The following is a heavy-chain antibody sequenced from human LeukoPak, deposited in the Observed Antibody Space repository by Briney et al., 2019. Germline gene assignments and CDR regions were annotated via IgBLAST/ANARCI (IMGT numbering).Heavy chain of an antibody. CDR3: AADRGYDILTESPRSDY. J-gene: IGHJ4*02. CDR2: IVVGSGNT. D-gene: IGHD3-9*01. CDR1: GFTFTSSA. Sequence: ASVKVSCKASGFTFTSSAMQWVRQARGQRLEWIGWIVVGSGNTNYAQKFQERVTITRDMSTSTAYMELSSLRSEDTAVYYCAADRGYDILTESPRSDYWGQGTLVTVSS. V-gene: IGHV1-58*02.